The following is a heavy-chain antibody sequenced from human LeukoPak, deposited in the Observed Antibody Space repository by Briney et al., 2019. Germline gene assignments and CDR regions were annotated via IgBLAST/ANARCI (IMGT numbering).Heavy chain of an antibody. CDR3: ATQILLCHYY. V-gene: IGHV4-34*01. J-gene: IGHJ4*02. Sequence: SETLSLTCAVYGGSFSGYYWSWLRQPPGKGLEWVGEINHSGSTNYNTSLKRGVTLSIDTSKIQYSLKFSSVTAADTAVYYCATQILLCHYYWGQGTLVTVSS. D-gene: IGHD2-2*01. CDR1: GGSFSGYY. CDR2: INHSGST.